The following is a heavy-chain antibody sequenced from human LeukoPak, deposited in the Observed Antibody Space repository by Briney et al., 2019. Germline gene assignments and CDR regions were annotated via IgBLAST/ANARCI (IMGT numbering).Heavy chain of an antibody. CDR2: ISWDGGST. CDR3: AKDAAGFYGSGIEKGYFDY. CDR1: GFTFDDYA. D-gene: IGHD3-10*01. J-gene: IGHJ4*02. V-gene: IGHV3-43D*03. Sequence: SGGSLRLSCAASGFTFDDYAMHWVRQAPGKGLEWVSLISWDGGSTYYADSVKGRFTISRDNSKNSLYLQMNSLRAEDTALYYCAKDAAGFYGSGIEKGYFDYWGQGTLVTVSS.